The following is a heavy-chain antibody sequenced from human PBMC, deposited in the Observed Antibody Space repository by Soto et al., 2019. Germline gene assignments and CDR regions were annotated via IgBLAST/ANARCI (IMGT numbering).Heavy chain of an antibody. D-gene: IGHD4-17*01. CDR2: MNPNSGNT. V-gene: IGHV1-8*02. CDR3: ARTLYGDNVDY. Sequence: ASVKVSCKASEYTFKTYAMHWVRQATGQGLEWMGWMNPNSGNTGYAQKFQGRVTMTRNTSISTAYMELSSLRSEDTAVYYCARTLYGDNVDYWGQGTLVTVSS. J-gene: IGHJ4*02. CDR1: EYTFKTYA.